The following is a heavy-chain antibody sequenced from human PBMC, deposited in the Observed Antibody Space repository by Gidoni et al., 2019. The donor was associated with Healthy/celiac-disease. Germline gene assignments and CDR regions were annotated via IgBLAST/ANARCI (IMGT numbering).Heavy chain of an antibody. J-gene: IGHJ4*02. CDR2: IHYSGST. D-gene: IGHD6-13*01. Sequence: SISSGGYYWSWIRQHPGKGLEWIGYIHYSGSTYYNPSLKSRVTISVDTSKNQFSLKLSSVTAADTAVYYCARGGSIAAAGSYYFDYWGQGTLVTVSS. CDR3: ARGGSIAAAGSYYFDY. CDR1: SISSGGYY. V-gene: IGHV4-31*02.